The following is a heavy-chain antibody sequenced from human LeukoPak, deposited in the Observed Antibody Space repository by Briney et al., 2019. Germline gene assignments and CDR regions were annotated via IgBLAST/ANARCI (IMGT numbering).Heavy chain of an antibody. V-gene: IGHV7-4-1*02. J-gene: IGHJ4*02. CDR2: INTNTGSP. D-gene: IGHD3-22*01. Sequence: ASVKVSCKASGYTFTAYYIHWVRQDPGQGLEWMGWINTNTGSPTCAQGLTGRFVFSLDTSVSTAFLQINSLKAEDTALYYCVRGIDTTGYFNYWGQGTLVTVSS. CDR1: GYTFTAYY. CDR3: VRGIDTTGYFNY.